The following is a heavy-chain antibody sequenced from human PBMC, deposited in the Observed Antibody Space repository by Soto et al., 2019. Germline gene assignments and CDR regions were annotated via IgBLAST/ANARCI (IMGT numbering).Heavy chain of an antibody. V-gene: IGHV5-10-1*01. CDR3: ARKWFGGNNAFDI. Sequence: GESLKISCKGSGYSFTSYWISWVRQMPGKGLEWMGRIDPSDSYTNYSPTFQGHVTISADKSISTAYLQWSSLKASDTAMYYCARKWFGGNNAFDIWGQGTMVTVSS. D-gene: IGHD3-10*01. CDR1: GYSFTSYW. CDR2: IDPSDSYT. J-gene: IGHJ3*02.